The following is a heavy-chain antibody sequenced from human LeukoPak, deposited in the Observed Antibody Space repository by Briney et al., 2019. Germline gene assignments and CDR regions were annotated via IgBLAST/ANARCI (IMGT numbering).Heavy chain of an antibody. CDR2: ISYDGSNK. CDR3: ARGGYSSSAKVYFDY. D-gene: IGHD6-6*01. Sequence: GGSLRLSCAASGFTFDDYGMSWVRQAPGKGLEWVAVISYDGSNKYYADSVKGRFTISRDNSKNTLYLQMNSLRAEDTAVYYCARGGYSSSAKVYFDYWGQGTLVTVSS. J-gene: IGHJ4*02. V-gene: IGHV3-30*05. CDR1: GFTFDDYG.